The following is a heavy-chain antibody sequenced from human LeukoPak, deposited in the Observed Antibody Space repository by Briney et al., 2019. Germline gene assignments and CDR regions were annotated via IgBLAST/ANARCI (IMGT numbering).Heavy chain of an antibody. CDR2: INPNSGGT. D-gene: IGHD3-22*01. CDR1: GYTFTGYY. J-gene: IGHJ4*02. CDR3: ASAPTYYYDSSGYYYFDY. Sequence: GASVKVSCKASGYTFTGYYMHWVRQAPGQGLEWMGRINPNSGGTNYAQKFQGRVTITADKSTSTAYMELSSLRSEDTAVYYCASAPTYYYDSSGYYYFDYWGQGTLVTVSS. V-gene: IGHV1-2*06.